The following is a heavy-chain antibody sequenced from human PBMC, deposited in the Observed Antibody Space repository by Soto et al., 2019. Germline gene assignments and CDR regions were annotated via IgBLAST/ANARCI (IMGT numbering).Heavy chain of an antibody. CDR2: MSYDGTNT. D-gene: IGHD2-2*01. CDR3: AKDRSHIVIVPAAADH. V-gene: IGHV3-30*18. Sequence: GGSLRLSCEASGFMFSTYGMHWVRQAPGKGLEWLALMSYDGTNTYYADSVKGRFTISRDNSRNTLYLQMNSLRAEDTAVYYCAKDRSHIVIVPAAADHWGQGTPVTVSS. CDR1: GFMFSTYG. J-gene: IGHJ4*02.